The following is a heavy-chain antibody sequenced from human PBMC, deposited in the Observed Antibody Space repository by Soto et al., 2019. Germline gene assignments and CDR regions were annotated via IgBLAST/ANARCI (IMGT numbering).Heavy chain of an antibody. D-gene: IGHD4-17*01. CDR1: GFTLSSYA. Sequence: GGSLRLSCAASGFTLSSYAMIWVRQAPVKGLEWVSTFSGTGGYTYYADSVKGRFTISRDDSKNTLFLHMNSLRAADTAVYYCARGQRALITYGPFDPWGQGTLVTVSS. CDR2: FSGTGGYT. V-gene: IGHV3-23*01. J-gene: IGHJ5*02. CDR3: ARGQRALITYGPFDP.